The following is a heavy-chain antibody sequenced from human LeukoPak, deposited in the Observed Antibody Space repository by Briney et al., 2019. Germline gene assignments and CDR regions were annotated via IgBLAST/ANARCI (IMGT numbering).Heavy chain of an antibody. J-gene: IGHJ4*02. Sequence: SVRVSCKASGGTFSSYAISWVRQAPGQGLEWMGRIIPILGIANYAQKFQGRVTITADKSTSTAYMELSSLRSEDTAVYYCARGESSSCLAYWGQGTLVTVSS. CDR3: ARGESSSCLAY. CDR2: IIPILGIA. CDR1: GGTFSSYA. V-gene: IGHV1-69*04. D-gene: IGHD6-13*01.